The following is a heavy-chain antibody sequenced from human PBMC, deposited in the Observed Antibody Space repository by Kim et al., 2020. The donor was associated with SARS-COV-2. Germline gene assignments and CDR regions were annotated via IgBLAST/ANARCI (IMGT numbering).Heavy chain of an antibody. V-gene: IGHV3-23*01. CDR3: VRDLHYHDGRGYVDGGGFDV. D-gene: IGHD3-22*01. CDR2: ISSSGDIT. CDR1: GFNFINFA. J-gene: IGHJ3*01. Sequence: GGSLRLSCAASGFNFINFAMNWVRQAPGKGLEWVSAISSSGDITHYAGSVEGRFTVSRDNSNNTVFLQMDSLRVEDTAVYYCVRDLHYHDGRGYVDGGGFDVWGQGTMVTVSS.